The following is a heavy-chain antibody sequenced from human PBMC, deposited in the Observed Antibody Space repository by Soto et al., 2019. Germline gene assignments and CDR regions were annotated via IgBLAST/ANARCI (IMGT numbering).Heavy chain of an antibody. CDR3: ARDGADYDILTGYYDYYYHGMDV. J-gene: IGHJ6*02. V-gene: IGHV3-21*02. CDR1: GFAFRSYG. CDR2: ISTSSSAI. D-gene: IGHD3-9*01. Sequence: EVQLVESGGGLVKPGGSLRLSCVASGFAFRSYGMNWVRQAPGKGPEWVSSISTSSSAIYYTDSVKGRFTISRDNARNSLYLQMKSLRAEDTAVYFCARDGADYDILTGYYDYYYHGMDVWGQGTTVTVSS.